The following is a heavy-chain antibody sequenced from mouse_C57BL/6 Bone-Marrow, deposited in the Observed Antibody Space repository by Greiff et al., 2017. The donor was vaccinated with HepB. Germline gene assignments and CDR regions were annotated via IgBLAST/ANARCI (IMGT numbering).Heavy chain of an antibody. CDR2: IYPRDGST. Sequence: QVQLQQSDAELVKPGASVKISCKVSGYTFTDHTIHWMKQRPEQGLEWIGYIYPRDGSTKYNEKFKGKATLTADKSSSTAYMQLNSLTSEDSAVYFCARLYYYGSSYWYFDVWGTGTTVTVSS. CDR1: GYTFTDHT. V-gene: IGHV1-78*01. J-gene: IGHJ1*03. CDR3: ARLYYYGSSYWYFDV. D-gene: IGHD1-1*01.